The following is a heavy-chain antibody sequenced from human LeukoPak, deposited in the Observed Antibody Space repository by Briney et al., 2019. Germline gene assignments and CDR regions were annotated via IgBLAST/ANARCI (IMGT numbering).Heavy chain of an antibody. CDR2: ISGSGGST. Sequence: GGSLRLSCAASGFTFSSYSMNWVRQAPGKGLEWVSAISGSGGSTYYADSVKGRFTISRDNSKNTLYLQMNSLRAEDTAVYYCAVPAALNWFDPWGQGTLVTVSS. CDR3: AVPAALNWFDP. CDR1: GFTFSSYS. J-gene: IGHJ5*02. D-gene: IGHD2-2*01. V-gene: IGHV3-23*01.